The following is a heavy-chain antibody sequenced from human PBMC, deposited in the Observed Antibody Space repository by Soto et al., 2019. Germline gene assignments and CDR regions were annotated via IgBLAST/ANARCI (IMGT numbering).Heavy chain of an antibody. V-gene: IGHV4-30-4*01. CDR1: GGSISSGDYY. CDR2: INHSGST. Sequence: PSETLYLTCTVSGGSISSGDYYWSWIRQPPGKGLEWIGEINHSGSTNYNPSLKSRVTISVDTSKNQFSLKLSSVTAADTAVYYCARGGYCSGGSCYPNWFDPWGQGTLVTVSS. CDR3: ARGGYCSGGSCYPNWFDP. D-gene: IGHD2-15*01. J-gene: IGHJ5*02.